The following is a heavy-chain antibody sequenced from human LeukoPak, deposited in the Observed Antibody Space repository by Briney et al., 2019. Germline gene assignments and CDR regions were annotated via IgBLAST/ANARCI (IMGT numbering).Heavy chain of an antibody. D-gene: IGHD4-17*01. CDR3: AGGQRNDYGDVPYMDV. CDR2: INPNSGGT. CDR1: AYTFTGYY. Sequence: GASVKVSCKASAYTFTGYYMHWVRQAPGQGLEWMGWINPNSGGTNYAQKFQGRVTMTRDTSISTAYMELSRLRSDDTAVYYCAGGQRNDYGDVPYMDVWGKGTTVTISS. V-gene: IGHV1-2*02. J-gene: IGHJ6*03.